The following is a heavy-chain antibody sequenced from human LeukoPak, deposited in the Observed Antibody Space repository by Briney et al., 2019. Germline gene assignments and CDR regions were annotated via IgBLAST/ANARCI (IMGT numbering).Heavy chain of an antibody. J-gene: IGHJ4*02. D-gene: IGHD4-23*01. Sequence: GGSLRLSCAASGFTFSSYDIHWVRQAPGNGLEWVALISYDGSKKHYADSVKGRFTISRDNSKNTLYLQVNSLRAEDTAVYYCARDPILTLWGQGTLVTVSS. CDR2: ISYDGSKK. CDR3: ARDPILTL. CDR1: GFTFSSYD. V-gene: IGHV3-30*03.